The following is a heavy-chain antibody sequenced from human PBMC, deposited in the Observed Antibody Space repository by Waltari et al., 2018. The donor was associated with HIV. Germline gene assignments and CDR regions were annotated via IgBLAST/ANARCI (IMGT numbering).Heavy chain of an antibody. CDR1: GFTFSGSA. V-gene: IGHV3-73*01. CDR3: GGIPGGY. D-gene: IGHD3-16*01. CDR2: IRSKANSYAT. J-gene: IGHJ4*02. Sequence: EVQLVESGGGLVQPGGCMKISCAASGFTFSGSAMTWVRQASGKGLDWVGRIRSKANSYATAYAASVKGRFTISRDDSKNTAYLQMNSLKTEDTAVYYCGGIPGGYWGQGTLVTVSS.